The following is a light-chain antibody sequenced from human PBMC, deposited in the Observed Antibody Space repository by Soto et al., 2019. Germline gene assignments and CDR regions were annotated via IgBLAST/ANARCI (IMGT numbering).Light chain of an antibody. CDR2: YVS. J-gene: IGLJ2*01. V-gene: IGLV2-14*01. CDR1: TSDVGAYNY. Sequence: QSALTQPASVSGSPGQSITISCTGTTSDVGAYNYVSWYQQHPGKAPKLIIYYVSNRPSGVSNRFSGSKSGNTASLTISGLQAEDEADYYCSSYTSSSTPVVFGGGTKLTVL. CDR3: SSYTSSSTPVV.